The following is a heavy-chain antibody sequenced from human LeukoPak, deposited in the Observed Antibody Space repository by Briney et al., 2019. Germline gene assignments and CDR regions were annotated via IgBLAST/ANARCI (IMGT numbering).Heavy chain of an antibody. V-gene: IGHV4-34*01. CDR1: GGSFSGYY. CDR2: INHSGST. CDR3: ARHRMYYYDSSGRGVADAFDI. D-gene: IGHD3-22*01. Sequence: SETLSLTCAVYGGSFSGYYWSWIRQPPGKGLEWIGEINHSGSTNYNPSLKSRVTISVDTSKNQFSLKLSSVTAADTAVYYCARHRMYYYDSSGRGVADAFDIWGQGTMVTVSS. J-gene: IGHJ3*02.